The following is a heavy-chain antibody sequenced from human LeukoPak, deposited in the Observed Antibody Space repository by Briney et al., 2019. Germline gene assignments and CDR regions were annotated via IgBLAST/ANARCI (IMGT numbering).Heavy chain of an antibody. CDR3: ARRAGAYSHPYDY. Sequence: GGSLRLSCTVSGFTVSSNSMSWVPQAPGKGLEWVSFIYSDNTHYSDSVKGRFTISRDNSKNTLYLQMNSLRAEDTAVYYCARRAGAYSHPYDYWGQGTLVTVSS. CDR2: IYSDNT. CDR1: GFTVSSNS. J-gene: IGHJ4*02. D-gene: IGHD4/OR15-4a*01. V-gene: IGHV3-53*01.